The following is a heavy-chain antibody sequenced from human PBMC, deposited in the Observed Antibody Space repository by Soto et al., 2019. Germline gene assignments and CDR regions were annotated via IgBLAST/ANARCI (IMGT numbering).Heavy chain of an antibody. J-gene: IGHJ4*02. CDR3: ARRHYDSSGYRYYFDY. V-gene: IGHV1-3*01. Sequence: QVQLVQSGAEVKKSGASVKVSCKASGYTFTSYAMHWVRQAPGQRLEWMGWINAGNGNTKYSQKFQGRVTITRDTSASTAYMELSSLRSGDTAVYYCARRHYDSSGYRYYFDYWGQGTLVTVSS. D-gene: IGHD3-22*01. CDR1: GYTFTSYA. CDR2: INAGNGNT.